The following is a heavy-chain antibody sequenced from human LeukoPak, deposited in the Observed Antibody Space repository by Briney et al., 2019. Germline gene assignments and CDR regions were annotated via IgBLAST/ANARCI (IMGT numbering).Heavy chain of an antibody. CDR2: IWYDGSNK. D-gene: IGHD6-13*01. V-gene: IGHV3-33*08. CDR1: GFTFSSYA. J-gene: IGHJ4*02. Sequence: PGGSLRLSCAASGFTFSSYAMSWVRQAPGKGLEWVAVIWYDGSNKYYADSVKGRFTISRDISKNTLNLQMNSLRVEDTAVYCCAREIAATGVFDYWGQGTLVTVSS. CDR3: AREIAATGVFDY.